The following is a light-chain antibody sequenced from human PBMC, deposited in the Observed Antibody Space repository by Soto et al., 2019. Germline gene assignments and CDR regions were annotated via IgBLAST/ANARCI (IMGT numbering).Light chain of an antibody. J-gene: IGLJ1*01. CDR2: EVT. CDR1: SSDVGGYNF. CDR3: SSYRTAANYV. V-gene: IGLV2-14*01. Sequence: QSALTQPASLSGSPGQSITISCTGTSSDVGGYNFVSWFQQHPGKAPKLIIFEVTKRPSGVSNRFSGSKSGYTAFLTISGLQAEDEAYYYCSSYRTAANYVFGVGTKVTVL.